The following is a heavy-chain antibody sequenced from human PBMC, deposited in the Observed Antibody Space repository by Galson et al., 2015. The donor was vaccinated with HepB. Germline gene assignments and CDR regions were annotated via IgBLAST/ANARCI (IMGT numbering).Heavy chain of an antibody. Sequence: SLRLSCAASGFTFSSYAMSWVRQAPGKGLECVSAISGSGGSTYYADSVKGRFTISRDNSKNTLYLQMNSLRAEDTAVYYCAKDLKGGMPRSGWGQGTLVTVSS. D-gene: IGHD3-16*01. CDR1: GFTFSSYA. CDR3: AKDLKGGMPRSG. CDR2: ISGSGGST. V-gene: IGHV3-23*01. J-gene: IGHJ4*02.